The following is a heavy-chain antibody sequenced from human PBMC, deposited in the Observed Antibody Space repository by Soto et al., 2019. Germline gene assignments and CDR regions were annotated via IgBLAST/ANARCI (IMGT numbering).Heavy chain of an antibody. V-gene: IGHV5-10-1*01. CDR2: IDPSDSYT. CDR3: ASTGRDIVVVPAAIFYYGMDV. J-gene: IGHJ6*02. D-gene: IGHD2-2*01. CDR1: GYSFTSYW. Sequence: GEALKISCEGSGYSFTSYWISWVRQMPGKGLEWMGRIDPSDSYTNYSPSFQGHVTISADKSISTAYLQRSSLKASDTAMYYCASTGRDIVVVPAAIFYYGMDVWGQGTTVTVSS.